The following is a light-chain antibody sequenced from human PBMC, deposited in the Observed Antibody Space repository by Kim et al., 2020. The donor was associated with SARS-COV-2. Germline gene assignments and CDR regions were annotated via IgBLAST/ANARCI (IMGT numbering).Light chain of an antibody. V-gene: IGKV3D-15*01. CDR3: QQYNDWPLT. Sequence: SLSRGERAPLSCRASQSLGTDLAWYQPKPGQAPRLLICNAFTRATGIPARISGSGSGTDFTLTISSLQSEDYAVYYCQQYNDWPLTFGGGTKLEI. CDR1: QSLGTD. J-gene: IGKJ4*01. CDR2: NAF.